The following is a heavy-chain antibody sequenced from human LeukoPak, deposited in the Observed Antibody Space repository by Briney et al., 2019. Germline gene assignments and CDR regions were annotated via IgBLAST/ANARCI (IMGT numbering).Heavy chain of an antibody. D-gene: IGHD5-18*01. CDR1: GGSFSGYY. Sequence: SETLSLTCAVYGGSFSGYYWSWIRQPPGKGLEWIGEINHSGSTNYNPSLKSRVTISVDTSKNQFSLKLSSVTAADTAVYYCARLRGQHKPLYSLDKYWATGYFYHFDYWGQGTLVTVSS. CDR3: ARLRGQHKPLYSLDKYWATGYFYHFDY. J-gene: IGHJ4*02. V-gene: IGHV4-34*01. CDR2: INHSGST.